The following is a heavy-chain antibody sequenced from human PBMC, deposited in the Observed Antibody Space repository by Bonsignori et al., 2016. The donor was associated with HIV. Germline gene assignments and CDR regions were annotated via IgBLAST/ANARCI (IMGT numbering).Heavy chain of an antibody. J-gene: IGHJ6*03. CDR2: IYPGDSET. CDR3: ALTGHGRDNYYYYYMDV. Sequence: VRQMPGKGLEWMGVIYPGDSETRLGPSFQGQVTISVDKSINSAYLQWSTLKASDTAIYYCALTGHGRDNYYYYYMDVWGNGTTVTVSS. V-gene: IGHV5-51*01.